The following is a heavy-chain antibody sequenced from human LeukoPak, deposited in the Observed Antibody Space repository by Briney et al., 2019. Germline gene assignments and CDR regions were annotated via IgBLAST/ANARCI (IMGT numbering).Heavy chain of an antibody. CDR1: GFTFGDVV. Sequence: PGGSLRLSCVASGFTFGDVVMSWVRQAPGKGLEWVSAIGYNGASTDYADSVKGRFAISRDNSKNTLYLQMNSLRAEDTAVYYCARRTGGTKDYWGQGTQVTVSS. V-gene: IGHV3-23*01. CDR3: ARRTGGTKDY. CDR2: IGYNGAST. J-gene: IGHJ4*02. D-gene: IGHD7-27*01.